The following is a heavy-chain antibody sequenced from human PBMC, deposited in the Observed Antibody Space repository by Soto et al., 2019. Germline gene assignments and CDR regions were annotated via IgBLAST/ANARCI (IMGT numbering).Heavy chain of an antibody. J-gene: IGHJ6*02. CDR3: ATHSSSWYFSPENSRPDGMDV. D-gene: IGHD6-13*01. CDR2: ISSSSSYI. Sequence: PGGSLRLSCAASGFTFSSYSMNWVRQAPGKGLEWVSSISSSSSYIYYADSVKGRFTISRDNAKNSLYLQMNSLRAEDTAVYYCATHSSSWYFSPENSRPDGMDVWGQGTTVTVSS. CDR1: GFTFSSYS. V-gene: IGHV3-21*01.